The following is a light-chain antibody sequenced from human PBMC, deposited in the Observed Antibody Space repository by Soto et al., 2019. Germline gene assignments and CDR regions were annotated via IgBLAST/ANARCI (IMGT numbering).Light chain of an antibody. J-gene: IGLJ1*01. CDR3: APWDDPLRAYV. CDR1: ISNIGSNP. CDR2: RNN. V-gene: IGLV1-47*01. Sequence: QSVLTQPPSASGTPGQRVTISCSGGISNIGSNPVYWHQHLPGTAPKLLVYRNNQRPSGVPDRFSDSKSVTAAFLAICGLPSEAGADHYCAPWDDPLRAYVFGTGTQVTVL.